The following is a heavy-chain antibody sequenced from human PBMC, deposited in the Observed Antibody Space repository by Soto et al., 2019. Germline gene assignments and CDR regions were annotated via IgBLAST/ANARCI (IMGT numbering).Heavy chain of an antibody. V-gene: IGHV4-59*01. CDR2: IYYSGST. D-gene: IGHD3-10*01. Sequence: SEPLSLTCTVSGGSISSYYWSWIRQPPGKGLEWIGYIYYSGSTNYNPSLKSRVTISVDTSKNQFSLKLSSVTAADTAVYYCARDKYYGSGSYYLSLGTYYGMDVWGQGTTVTVSS. J-gene: IGHJ6*02. CDR1: GGSISSYY. CDR3: ARDKYYGSGSYYLSLGTYYGMDV.